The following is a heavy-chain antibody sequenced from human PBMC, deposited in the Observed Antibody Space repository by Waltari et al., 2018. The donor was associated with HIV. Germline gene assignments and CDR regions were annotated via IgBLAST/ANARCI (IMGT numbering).Heavy chain of an antibody. CDR1: GSTFASYD. Sequence: QVHLVQSGAEVKRPGASVKVSCKTSGSTFASYDVHWVRQATGQGLEWMGWMNPNSGNTGYAQRFQGRVTMTRNTSISTAYMELSSLRSGDTAVYYCARARSGWYAPHMDVWGQGTPVTVSS. D-gene: IGHD6-19*01. V-gene: IGHV1-8*01. CDR2: MNPNSGNT. CDR3: ARARSGWYAPHMDV. J-gene: IGHJ6*02.